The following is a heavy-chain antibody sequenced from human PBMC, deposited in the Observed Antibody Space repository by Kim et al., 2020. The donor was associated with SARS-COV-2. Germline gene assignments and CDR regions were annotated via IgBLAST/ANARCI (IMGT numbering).Heavy chain of an antibody. D-gene: IGHD6-19*01. CDR1: GFTFSSYG. V-gene: IGHV3-30*18. J-gene: IGHJ4*02. CDR3: AKGSSGWWYPHLDY. Sequence: GGSLRLSCAASGFTFSSYGMHWVRQAPGKGLEWVAIISNDGGKKNYADSVQGRFTISRDNSKNTLYLQMNSLRDEDTAVYYCAKGSSGWWYPHLDYWGQGTLVTVSS. CDR2: ISNDGGKK.